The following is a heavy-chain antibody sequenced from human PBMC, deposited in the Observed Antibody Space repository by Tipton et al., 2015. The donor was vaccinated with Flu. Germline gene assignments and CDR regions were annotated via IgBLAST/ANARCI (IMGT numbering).Heavy chain of an antibody. Sequence: SLRLSCAASGFTFSSYGMHWVRQAPGKGLGWVAFIRYDGSNKYYADSVKGRFTISRDNSKNTLYLQMNSLRAEDTAVYYCASAKGSSSSYFDYWGQGTLVTVSS. CDR2: IRYDGSNK. CDR3: ASAKGSSSSYFDY. CDR1: GFTFSSYG. D-gene: IGHD6-6*01. J-gene: IGHJ4*02. V-gene: IGHV3-30*02.